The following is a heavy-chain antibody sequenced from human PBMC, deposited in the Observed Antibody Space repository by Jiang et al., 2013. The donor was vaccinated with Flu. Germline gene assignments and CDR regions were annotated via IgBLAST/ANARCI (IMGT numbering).Heavy chain of an antibody. CDR1: GYIFTDYY. CDR3: ASRGGSSSSYAFDI. V-gene: IGHV1-46*01. CDR2: INPSGGST. J-gene: IGHJ3*02. Sequence: SGAEVKKPGASVKVSCKASGYIFTDYYMHWVRQAPGQGLEWMGTINPSGGSTRYAQKFQGRLTVTRDTSTSTVYMELSSLRSEDTAVYYCASRGGSSSSYAFDIWGQGTMVTVSS. D-gene: IGHD1-26*01.